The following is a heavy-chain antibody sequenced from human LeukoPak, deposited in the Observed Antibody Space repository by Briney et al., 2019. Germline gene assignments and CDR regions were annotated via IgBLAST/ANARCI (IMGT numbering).Heavy chain of an antibody. CDR1: GFTFSSYS. Sequence: GGSLRLSCAASGFTFSSYSMNWVRQAPGKGLEWVSLISADGGSTFSADSVKGRFSISRDNSKNSLYLQMNSLRSGDTAMYYCAKESGKFDYWGQGTLVAVSS. CDR2: ISADGGST. V-gene: IGHV3-43*02. J-gene: IGHJ4*02. CDR3: AKESGKFDY.